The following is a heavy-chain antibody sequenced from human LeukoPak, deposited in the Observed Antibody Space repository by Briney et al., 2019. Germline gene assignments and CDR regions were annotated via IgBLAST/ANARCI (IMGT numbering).Heavy chain of an antibody. CDR3: ARELVSIGEPWSYYDFWSARNYYYYGMDV. J-gene: IGHJ6*02. CDR1: GFTFSSYW. Sequence: PGGSLRLSCAASGFTFSSYWMPWARQAPGKGLVWVSRINSDGSGTSYADSVKGRFTISRDNAKNTLYLQMNSLRAEDTAVYYCARELVSIGEPWSYYDFWSARNYYYYGMDVWGQGTTVTVSS. D-gene: IGHD3-3*01. V-gene: IGHV3-74*01. CDR2: INSDGSGT.